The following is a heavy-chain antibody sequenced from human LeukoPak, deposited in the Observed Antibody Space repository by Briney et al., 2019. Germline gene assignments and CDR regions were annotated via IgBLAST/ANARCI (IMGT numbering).Heavy chain of an antibody. J-gene: IGHJ4*02. CDR1: GFTFSSYG. CDR3: AKLFGATPSTDY. V-gene: IGHV3-30*18. Sequence: PGRSLRLSCAASGFTFSSYGMHWVRQAPGKGLEWVAVISYDGSNKYYADSVKGRFTISRDNSKNTLYLQMNSLRAEDTAVYYCAKLFGATPSTDYWGQGTLVTVS. D-gene: IGHD1-26*01. CDR2: ISYDGSNK.